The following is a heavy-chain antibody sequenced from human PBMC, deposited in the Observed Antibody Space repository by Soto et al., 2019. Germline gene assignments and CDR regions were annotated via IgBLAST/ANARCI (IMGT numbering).Heavy chain of an antibody. J-gene: IGHJ5*01. Sequence: GGSLRLSCAASGFTFSSYAMSWVRQAPGKGLEWVSAISGSGGSTYYADSVKGRFTISRDNSKNTLYLQMNSLRAEDTAVYYCAKDVGYCTYGAGYWGDLFDSWGQGSLVTGSS. CDR1: GFTFSSYA. V-gene: IGHV3-23*01. CDR3: AKDVGYCTYGAGYWGDLFDS. D-gene: IGHD2-8*01. CDR2: ISGSGGST.